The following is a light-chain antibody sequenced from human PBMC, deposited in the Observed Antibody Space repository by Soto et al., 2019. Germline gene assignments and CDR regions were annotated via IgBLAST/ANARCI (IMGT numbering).Light chain of an antibody. CDR3: SSYTSSSLYV. J-gene: IGLJ1*01. CDR2: DVS. V-gene: IGLV2-14*01. CDR1: SSDVGGYNY. Sequence: QSVLTQPASVSGSTGQSITISCTGTSSDVGGYNYVSWYQQHPGKAPKLMIYDVSNRPSEVSNRFSGSKSGNTASLTISGLQAEDEADYYCSSYTSSSLYVFGTGTKVTVL.